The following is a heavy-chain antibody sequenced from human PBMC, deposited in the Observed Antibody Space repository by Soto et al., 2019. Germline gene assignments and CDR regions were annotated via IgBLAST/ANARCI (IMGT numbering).Heavy chain of an antibody. CDR2: ISGSGTGT. CDR3: AKDLVEDRSGYYYYYYGMDV. V-gene: IGHV3-23*01. Sequence: GGSLRLSCAASGFTFSSYAMNWVRQAPGKGLEWVSGISGSGTGTHYADSVQGRFTISRDNSKNTLYLQMNSLRAEDTAVYYCAKDLVEDRSGYYYYYYGMDVWGQGTTVTVSS. CDR1: GFTFSSYA. D-gene: IGHD3-22*01. J-gene: IGHJ6*02.